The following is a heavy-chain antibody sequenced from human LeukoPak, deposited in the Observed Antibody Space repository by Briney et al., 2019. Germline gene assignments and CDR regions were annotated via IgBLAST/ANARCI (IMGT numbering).Heavy chain of an antibody. CDR2: IYYTGAT. Sequence: SETLSLTCAVSGGSISSGDYYWNWIRQPPGKGLEWIGYIYYTGATFYSPPLKSRVTISVDTSKNQFSLKLTSVTAADTAVYYCARHYGPWGQGTLVTVSS. CDR1: GGSISSGDYY. D-gene: IGHD3-16*01. J-gene: IGHJ5*02. CDR3: ARHYGP. V-gene: IGHV4-30-4*01.